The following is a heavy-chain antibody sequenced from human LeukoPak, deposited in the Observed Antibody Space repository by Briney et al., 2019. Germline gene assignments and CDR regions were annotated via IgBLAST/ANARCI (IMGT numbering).Heavy chain of an antibody. CDR1: GFTLSEHY. CDR2: IKRETDGGAI. J-gene: IGHJ1*01. V-gene: IGHV3-15*01. Sequence: PGGSLRLSCAAFGFTLSEHYMDWVRQAPGKGLEWLGRIKRETDGGAIDYAAPVKGRFTISRDDSRNTLYLQMDSLKIEDTAVYYCTTDRYYDNSELQFQHWGQGTLVTVSS. CDR3: TTDRYYDNSELQFQH. D-gene: IGHD3-22*01.